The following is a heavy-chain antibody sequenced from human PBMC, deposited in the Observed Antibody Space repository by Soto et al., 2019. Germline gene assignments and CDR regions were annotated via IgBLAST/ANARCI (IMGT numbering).Heavy chain of an antibody. V-gene: IGHV1-46*01. CDR3: ARSSGGNFCIIIEGSKWFDP. CDR2: INPHGGST. J-gene: IGHJ5*02. D-gene: IGHD3-3*01. CDR1: GDTFTSYY. Sequence: QGRLVQSGAEVRRPGASVKVSCKAPGDTFTSYYLNWVRQATGQGLEWMGVINPHGGSTKYAQKFQGRVAMTRDTSRSTVYMELRSMRSDDTAIYYCARSSGGNFCIIIEGSKWFDPWGQGTLVTGAS.